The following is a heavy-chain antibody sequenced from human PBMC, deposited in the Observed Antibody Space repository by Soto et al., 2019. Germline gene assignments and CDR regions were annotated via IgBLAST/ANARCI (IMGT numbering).Heavy chain of an antibody. Sequence: EVQLVESGGGLVKPGGSLRLSCAASGFTFSSYSMNWVRQAPGKGLEWVSSISSSSSYIYYADSVKGRFTISRDNAKNSLYLQMNSLRAEDTAVYYCARRARPGNYYDSSGYVTDAFDIWGQGTMVTVSS. CDR3: ARRARPGNYYDSSGYVTDAFDI. CDR2: ISSSSSYI. V-gene: IGHV3-21*01. CDR1: GFTFSSYS. D-gene: IGHD3-22*01. J-gene: IGHJ3*02.